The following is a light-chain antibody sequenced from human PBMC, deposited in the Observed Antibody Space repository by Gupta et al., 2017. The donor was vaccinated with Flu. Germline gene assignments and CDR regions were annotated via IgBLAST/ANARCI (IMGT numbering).Light chain of an antibody. CDR2: DAS. V-gene: IGKV3-11*01. CDR1: QSINAY. CDR3: QQRINGHPSVT. J-gene: IGKJ5*01. Sequence: DIVLTQSPATLSLSPGQRATLSCRASQSINAYLAWYQQKPGPAPILLIYDASRRATCIKARFSGGGDGTDCSLTIIRREPEDFALYYCQQRINGHPSVTFGQGTRLDIK.